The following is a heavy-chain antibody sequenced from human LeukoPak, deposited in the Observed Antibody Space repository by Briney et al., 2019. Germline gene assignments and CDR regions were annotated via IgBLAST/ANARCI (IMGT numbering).Heavy chain of an antibody. Sequence: PGGSLRLSRAASGYTFSDFSVNWVRQAPGKGLEWVSSISVRSNYRYYADSVRGRFTISRDDARDSLFLQMNSLRAEDTAVYFCVRLRRNSVRSGYYYYYDYWGQGTLVTVSS. CDR3: VRLRRNSVRSGYYYYYDY. CDR2: ISVRSNYR. D-gene: IGHD3-22*01. CDR1: GYTFSDFS. J-gene: IGHJ4*02. V-gene: IGHV3-21*01.